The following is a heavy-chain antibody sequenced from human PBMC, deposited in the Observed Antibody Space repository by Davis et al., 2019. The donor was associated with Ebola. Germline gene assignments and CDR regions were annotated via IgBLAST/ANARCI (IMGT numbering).Heavy chain of an antibody. D-gene: IGHD3/OR15-3a*01. CDR1: GGTFSSYA. Sequence: SVKVSCKASGGTFSSYAISWVRQAPGQGLEWMGRIIPILGIANYAQKFQGRVTMTRDTSTSTVYMELSSLRSEDTAVYYCARIGIFGHFDYWGQGTLVTVSS. J-gene: IGHJ4*02. V-gene: IGHV1-69*04. CDR3: ARIGIFGHFDY. CDR2: IIPILGIA.